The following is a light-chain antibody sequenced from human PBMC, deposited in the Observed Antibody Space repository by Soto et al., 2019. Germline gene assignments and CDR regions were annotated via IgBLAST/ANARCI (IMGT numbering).Light chain of an antibody. V-gene: IGKV3-11*01. CDR1: QTVSKH. CDR2: DTS. J-gene: IGKJ2*01. CDR3: QQRSNWPPRYT. Sequence: EIVLTQSPATLSLSPGERATLSCRASQTVSKHLAWYQQRPGQAPRILIYDTSNRAAGIPARFSGSGSGTDFTLTISSLEPEDFALYCCQQRSNWPPRYTFGQGTKLEIK.